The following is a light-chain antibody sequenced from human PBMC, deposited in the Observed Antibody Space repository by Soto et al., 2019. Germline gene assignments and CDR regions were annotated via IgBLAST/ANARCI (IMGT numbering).Light chain of an antibody. CDR3: QQYYSYPFT. Sequence: ENVLTQSPGTLSLSPGESATLSCRASQTLSNNFLVWYQHKPGQAPRLLIYGASIRATGIPDRFSGSGSGTYFTLTIGCLQSEDFATYYCQQYYSYPFTFGPGTKVDIK. J-gene: IGKJ3*01. CDR2: GAS. CDR1: QTLSNNF. V-gene: IGKV3-20*01.